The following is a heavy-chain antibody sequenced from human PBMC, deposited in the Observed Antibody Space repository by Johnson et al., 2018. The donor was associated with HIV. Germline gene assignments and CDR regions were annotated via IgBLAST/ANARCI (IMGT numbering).Heavy chain of an antibody. J-gene: IGHJ3*02. V-gene: IGHV3-7*01. CDR2: IKQDGSEK. D-gene: IGHD5-12*01. CDR3: ARELATMCAFDI. CDR1: GFTFDDYG. Sequence: VKLVESGGGVVRPGGSLRLSCAASGFTFDDYGMSWVRQVPGKGLEWVANIKQDGSEKYYVDSVKGRFTISRDNSKNTLNLQMNSLRAEDTAVYYCARELATMCAFDIWGQGTMVTVSS.